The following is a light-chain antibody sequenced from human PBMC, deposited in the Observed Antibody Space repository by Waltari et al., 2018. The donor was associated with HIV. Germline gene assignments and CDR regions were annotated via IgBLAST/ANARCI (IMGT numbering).Light chain of an antibody. CDR3: QSYDRRLSASL. J-gene: IGLJ2*01. V-gene: IGLV1-40*01. CDR1: SSNLGAGYA. CDR2: GNT. Sequence: QSVLTQPPSVSGAPGQRVTISCTGTSSNLGAGYAVEWYQQVPGTAPKRLIYGNTNRPSGVSDRFSASQSGTSASLAITGLQAEDEADYYCQSYDRRLSASLFGGGTTLTVL.